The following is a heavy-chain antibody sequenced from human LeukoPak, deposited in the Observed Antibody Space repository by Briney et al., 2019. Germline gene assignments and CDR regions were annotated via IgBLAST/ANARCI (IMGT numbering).Heavy chain of an antibody. J-gene: IGHJ4*02. V-gene: IGHV1-18*01. CDR1: GYTFTIYG. CDR2: ISAYNGNT. CDR3: ARRFEIAAAGHFDY. D-gene: IGHD6-13*01. Sequence: ASVTVSCKASGYTFTIYGISWVRQAPGQGREWMGWISAYNGNTNYAQKLQGRVTMTTDTSTSTAYMELRSLRSDDTAVYYCARRFEIAAAGHFDYWGQGTLVTVSS.